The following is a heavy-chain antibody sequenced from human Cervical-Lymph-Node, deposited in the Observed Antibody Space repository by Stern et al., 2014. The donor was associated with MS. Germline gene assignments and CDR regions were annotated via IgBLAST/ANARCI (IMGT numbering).Heavy chain of an antibody. CDR2: VSPDGGYP. D-gene: IGHD3-10*01. CDR1: GFTFSSYK. J-gene: IGHJ4*02. V-gene: IGHV3-21*01. CDR3: ARPAGSGKGRGDY. Sequence: EVQLVESGGGLVKPGGSLRLSCAVSGFTFSSYKMSWVRQAPGKGLAWVASVSPDGGYPDYADSMKGRSTISRDNAKKSLYLQMSSLRVEDTAVYYCARPAGSGKGRGDYWGQGTLVAVSS.